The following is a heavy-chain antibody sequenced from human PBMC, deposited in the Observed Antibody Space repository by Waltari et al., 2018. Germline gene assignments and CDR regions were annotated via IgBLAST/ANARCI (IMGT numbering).Heavy chain of an antibody. CDR3: ARGPVDGTKRGAFDI. D-gene: IGHD1-1*01. V-gene: IGHV3-30*03. CDR1: GFIFGSNG. CDR2: VADEGRPT. J-gene: IGHJ3*02. Sequence: QVQLVESGGTVVRPGKSLRLSCVGSGFIFGSNGMHWVRQAPGKGRGGVGGVADEGRPTYYGDSVKGRFTISRDNSNNTLHLQMTSLRDEDTSIFDCARGPVDGTKRGAFDIWGQGTMVTVSS.